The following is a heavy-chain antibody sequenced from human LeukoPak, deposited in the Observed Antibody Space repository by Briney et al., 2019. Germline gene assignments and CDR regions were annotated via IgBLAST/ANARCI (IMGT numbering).Heavy chain of an antibody. J-gene: IGHJ4*02. Sequence: GGSLRLSCAASGFTFSDYYMSWIRQAPGKGLGWVSYISRSRDGITIYYGDSVRGRFTISRDNAKNSLYLQMHRLRAEDTAVYYCARVRGSDSFTYFDYWGQGTLVTVSS. CDR3: ARVRGSDSFTYFDY. V-gene: IGHV3-11*01. D-gene: IGHD1-26*01. CDR1: GFTFSDYY. CDR2: ISRSRDGITI.